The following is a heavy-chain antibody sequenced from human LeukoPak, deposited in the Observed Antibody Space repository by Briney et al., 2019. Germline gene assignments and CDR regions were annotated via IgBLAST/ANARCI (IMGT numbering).Heavy chain of an antibody. D-gene: IGHD5-12*01. V-gene: IGHV1-69*04. Sequence: SVKVSCKASGGTFSSYTISWVRQAPGQGLEWMGRIIPIFGITKYAQKFQGRVTITADKSTSTANMELSSLRSEDTAVYYCARDSIVATKGHNYYGLDVWGQGTTVTVSS. CDR1: GGTFSSYT. CDR2: IIPIFGIT. CDR3: ARDSIVATKGHNYYGLDV. J-gene: IGHJ6*02.